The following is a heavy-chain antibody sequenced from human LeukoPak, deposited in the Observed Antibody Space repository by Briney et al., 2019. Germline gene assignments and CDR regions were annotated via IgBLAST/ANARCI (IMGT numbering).Heavy chain of an antibody. CDR1: GFTFSTYA. V-gene: IGHV3-23*01. D-gene: IGHD2-2*01. CDR2: ISGSDRST. CDR3: AKPRGPAKDYYYYGMDV. J-gene: IGHJ6*02. Sequence: GGSLRLSCAASGFTFSTYAMSWVRQAPGKGLEWVSGISGSDRSTYYADSVKGRFTISRDNSKNTVYLQMNSLRAEDTAIYYCAKPRGPAKDYYYYGMDVWGQGTTVTVSS.